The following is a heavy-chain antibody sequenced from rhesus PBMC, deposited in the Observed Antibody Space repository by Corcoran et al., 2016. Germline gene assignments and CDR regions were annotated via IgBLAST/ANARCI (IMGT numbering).Heavy chain of an antibody. Sequence: QVTLKESGPALVKPTQTLTLTCTFSGFSLSTRGMGVGWIRQPPGKTLEWLAHIYWDVDKRYSTSLKSRLTMSKDTSKIQVVLTMTNMDSVDTATYYCVRRRDYSADAFDFWGQGLRVTVSS. CDR3: VRRRDYSADAFDF. CDR1: GFSLSTRGMG. V-gene: IGHV2-1*01. CDR2: IYWDVDK. J-gene: IGHJ3*01. D-gene: IGHD3-16*01.